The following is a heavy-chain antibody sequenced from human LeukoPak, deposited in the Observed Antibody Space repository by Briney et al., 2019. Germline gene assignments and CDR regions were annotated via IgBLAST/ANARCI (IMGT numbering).Heavy chain of an antibody. J-gene: IGHJ5*02. CDR3: ARMYYYGSGGPFDP. V-gene: IGHV4-34*01. D-gene: IGHD3-10*01. Sequence: PSETLSLTCAVYGGSFSGYYWNWIRQPPGKGLEWIGEINHSGSTNYNPSLKSRVTISVDRSKNQFSLKLSSVTAADTAVYYCARMYYYGSGGPFDPWGQGTLVTVSS. CDR2: INHSGST. CDR1: GGSFSGYY.